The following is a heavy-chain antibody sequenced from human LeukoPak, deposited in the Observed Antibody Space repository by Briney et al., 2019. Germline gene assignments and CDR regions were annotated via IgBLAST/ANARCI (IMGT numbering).Heavy chain of an antibody. CDR1: GFTFSSYA. J-gene: IGHJ4*02. Sequence: GRSLRLSCAASGFTFSSYAMHWVRQAPGKGLEWVAVISYDGSNKYYADSVKGRFTISRDNSKNTLYLQMNSLRAEDTAVYYCGRRFDYWAREPWSPSPQ. CDR3: GRRFDY. V-gene: IGHV3-30-3*01. CDR2: ISYDGSNK.